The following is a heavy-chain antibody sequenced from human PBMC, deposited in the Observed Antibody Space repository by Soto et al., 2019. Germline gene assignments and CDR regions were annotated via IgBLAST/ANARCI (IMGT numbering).Heavy chain of an antibody. J-gene: IGHJ4*02. D-gene: IGHD3-22*01. CDR2: ISSNGGST. V-gene: IGHV3-64D*06. Sequence: GGYLRLSCSAYGFTFSSYAMHWVRQAPGKGLEYVSAISSNGGSTYYADSVKGRFTISRDNSKNTLYLQMSSLRAEDTAVYYCVKTYYYYSSGYQYEVDYWGQGTLVT. CDR3: VKTYYYYSSGYQYEVDY. CDR1: GFTFSSYA.